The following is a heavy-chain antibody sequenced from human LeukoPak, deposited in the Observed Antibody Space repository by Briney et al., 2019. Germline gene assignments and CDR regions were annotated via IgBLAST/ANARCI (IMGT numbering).Heavy chain of an antibody. V-gene: IGHV3-30*02. CDR1: GFTFSNYV. CDR2: IRYDGSNK. CDR3: ARLDDSSGYGVDYFDY. D-gene: IGHD3-22*01. J-gene: IGHJ4*02. Sequence: PGGSLRLSCAASGFTFSNYVIQWVRQAPGKGLDWVAFIRYDGSNKYYADSVKGRFTISRDNSKNTLYLQMNSLRAEDTAVYYCARLDDSSGYGVDYFDYWGQGTLVTVSS.